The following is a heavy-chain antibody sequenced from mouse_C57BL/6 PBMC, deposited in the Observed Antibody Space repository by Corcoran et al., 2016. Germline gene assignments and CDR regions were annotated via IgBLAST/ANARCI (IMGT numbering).Heavy chain of an antibody. J-gene: IGHJ2*01. CDR3: ARSPVHYYGSSFDY. D-gene: IGHD1-1*01. CDR2: INPNNGGT. Sequence: EVQLQQSGPELVKPGASVKISCKASGYTFTVYYMNWVKQSHGKSLEWIGDINPNNGGTSYNQKFKGKATLTVDKSSSTAYMELRSLTSEDSAVYYCARSPVHYYGSSFDYWGQGTTLTVSS. V-gene: IGHV1-26*01. CDR1: GYTFTVYY.